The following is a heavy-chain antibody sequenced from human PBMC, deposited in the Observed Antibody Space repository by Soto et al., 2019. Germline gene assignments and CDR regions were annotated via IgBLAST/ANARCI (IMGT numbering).Heavy chain of an antibody. CDR1: GFALIALS. CDR3: SSMNYGRSLAV. CDR2: FDPEDGKK. J-gene: IGHJ6*02. D-gene: IGHD3-16*01. Sequence: QVQLVQSGAAVKKPGASVKVSCKVSGFALIALSMHWVRQAPGEGLEWMGAFDPEDGKKIYAQKFQGRVTMTEDTSTNTAYMELSSMSSEDTAVYYCSSMNYGRSLAVWGQGTAVTVSS. V-gene: IGHV1-24*01.